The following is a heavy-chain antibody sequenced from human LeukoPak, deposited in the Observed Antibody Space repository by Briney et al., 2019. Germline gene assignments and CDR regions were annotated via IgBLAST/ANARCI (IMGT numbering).Heavy chain of an antibody. CDR2: ISAYNGNT. D-gene: IGHD3-22*01. J-gene: IGHJ4*02. Sequence: ASVKVSCKASGYTFTSYGISWVRQAPGQGLEWMGWISAYNGNTNYAQKLQGRVTMTTDTSTSTAYMELRSLRSDDTAVYYCARGVTYYYDSSGYSFSGYFDYWGQGTLVTVSS. V-gene: IGHV1-18*01. CDR1: GYTFTSYG. CDR3: ARGVTYYYDSSGYSFSGYFDY.